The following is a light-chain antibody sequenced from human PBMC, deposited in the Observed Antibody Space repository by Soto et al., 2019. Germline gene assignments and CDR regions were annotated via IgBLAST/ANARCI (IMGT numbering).Light chain of an antibody. Sequence: QAVLTQSPSASASLGASVKLTCTLSSGHSSYAIAWLQQQPEKGPRYLMKLNSDGSHSKGDGIPDRFSGSSSGAERYLTISSLQSEDEADYYCQTWDTGTVVFGGGTKVTVL. V-gene: IGLV4-69*01. CDR2: LNSDGSH. J-gene: IGLJ2*01. CDR1: SGHSSYA. CDR3: QTWDTGTVV.